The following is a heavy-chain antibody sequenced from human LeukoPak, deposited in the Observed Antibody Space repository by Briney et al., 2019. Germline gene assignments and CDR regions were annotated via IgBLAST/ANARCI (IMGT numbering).Heavy chain of an antibody. J-gene: IGHJ6*03. CDR3: ARDADSSGYYYYMDV. D-gene: IGHD3-22*01. V-gene: IGHV3-23*01. CDR1: GLTFSSYP. Sequence: PGGSLRLSCAASGLTFSSYPMSWVRQPPGKGLEWDSAISGSGGSTYYADTVKGRFTISRDNSKNTLYLQMNSLRAEDTAVYYCARDADSSGYYYYMDVWGKGTTVTVSS. CDR2: ISGSGGST.